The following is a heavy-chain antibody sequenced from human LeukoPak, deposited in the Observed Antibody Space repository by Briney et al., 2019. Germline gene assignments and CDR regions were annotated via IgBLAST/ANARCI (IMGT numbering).Heavy chain of an antibody. CDR3: AREGPIAAAGTWAFDI. D-gene: IGHD6-13*01. J-gene: IGHJ3*02. Sequence: SVKVSCKASGGTFSSYAISWVRQAPGQGLEWMGGIIPIFGTANYAQKFQGRVTITADKSTSTAYMELRSLRSEDTAVYYCAREGPIAAAGTWAFDIWGQGTMVTVSS. CDR2: IIPIFGTA. V-gene: IGHV1-69*06. CDR1: GGTFSSYA.